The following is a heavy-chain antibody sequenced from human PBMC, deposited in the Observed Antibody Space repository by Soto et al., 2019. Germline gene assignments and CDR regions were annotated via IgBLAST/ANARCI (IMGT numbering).Heavy chain of an antibody. V-gene: IGHV6-1*01. CDR2: TYYRSNWYN. Sequence: SQTISLTCAISGESVSSSSASWNWNRQSPSRGLEWLGRTYYRSNWYNNYAVSVKSRITINPDTSKNQFSLQLNSVTPEDTAVYYCASEKSVTTYCYYSGMAVWGQGITVTVSS. D-gene: IGHD4-17*01. CDR1: GESVSSSSAS. CDR3: ASEKSVTTYCYYSGMAV. J-gene: IGHJ6*01.